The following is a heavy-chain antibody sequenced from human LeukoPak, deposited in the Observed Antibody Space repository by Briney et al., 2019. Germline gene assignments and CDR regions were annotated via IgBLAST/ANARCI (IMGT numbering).Heavy chain of an antibody. D-gene: IGHD2-21*01. CDR1: GGSFSGCY. Sequence: SETLSLTCAVYGGSFSGCYWSWIRQPPGKGLEWIGEINHSGSTNYNPSLKSRVTISVDTSKNQFSLKLSSVTAADTAVYYCARGNPPWKSPRHNVALAPYYYYYYGMDVWGQGTTVTVSS. CDR2: INHSGST. CDR3: ARGNPPWKSPRHNVALAPYYYYYYGMDV. V-gene: IGHV4-34*01. J-gene: IGHJ6*02.